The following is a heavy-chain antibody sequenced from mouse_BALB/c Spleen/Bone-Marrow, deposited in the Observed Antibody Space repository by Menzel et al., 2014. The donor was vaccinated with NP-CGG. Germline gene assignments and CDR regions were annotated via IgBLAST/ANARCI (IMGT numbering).Heavy chain of an antibody. Sequence: EVQLQQSGAELVKPGASVKLSCTASGFNTKDTYMHWVKQRPEQGLEWIGRIDPANGNTKYDPKFQGKATITADTSSNTAYLQLSSLTSEDTAVYYCAGLRPRFEFAYWGQGTLVTVSA. CDR2: IDPANGNT. J-gene: IGHJ3*01. CDR1: GFNTKDTY. V-gene: IGHV14-3*02. D-gene: IGHD2-4*01. CDR3: AGLRPRFEFAY.